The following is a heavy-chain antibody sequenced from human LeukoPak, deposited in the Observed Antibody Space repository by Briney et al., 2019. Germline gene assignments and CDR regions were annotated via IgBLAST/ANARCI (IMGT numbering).Heavy chain of an antibody. Sequence: PGGSLRLSCAASGFTFSSFEMNWVRQAPGKGLEWVSYITSSASTIYYADSVKGRFTISRDNAKNSLYLQMNSLRDEDTAVYYCARDKVDAVVPTAFDCWGQGTLVTVSS. V-gene: IGHV3-48*03. CDR3: ARDKVDAVVPTAFDC. D-gene: IGHD5-12*01. CDR1: GFTFSSFE. J-gene: IGHJ4*02. CDR2: ITSSASTI.